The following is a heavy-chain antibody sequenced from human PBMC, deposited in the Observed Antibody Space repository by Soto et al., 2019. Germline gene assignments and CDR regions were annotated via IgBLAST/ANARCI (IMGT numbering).Heavy chain of an antibody. CDR2: IGRGGDT. Sequence: GGSLRLSCEVSGFSFTTYGMNWVRQAPDKGLEWVSTIGRGGDTFYADSVKGRFTISRDISKNTLFLQMNSLRAEDTALYFCAKDGTTAGIHYYGMDVWGQGTTVAVSS. V-gene: IGHV3-23*01. CDR3: AKDGTTAGIHYYGMDV. CDR1: GFSFTTYG. D-gene: IGHD2-2*02. J-gene: IGHJ6*02.